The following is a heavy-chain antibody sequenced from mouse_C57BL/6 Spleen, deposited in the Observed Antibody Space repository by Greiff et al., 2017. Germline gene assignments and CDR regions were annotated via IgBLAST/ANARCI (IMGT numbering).Heavy chain of an antibody. D-gene: IGHD1-1*01. V-gene: IGHV5-6*01. J-gene: IGHJ1*03. Sequence: EVHLVESGGDLVKPGGSLKLSCAASGFTFSSYGMSWVRQTPDKRLEWVATISSGGSYTYYPDSVKGRFTIARDNAKNTLYLQMSSLKSEDTAMYYCARESYGSSGYFDVWGTGTTVTGSS. CDR1: GFTFSSYG. CDR3: ARESYGSSGYFDV. CDR2: ISSGGSYT.